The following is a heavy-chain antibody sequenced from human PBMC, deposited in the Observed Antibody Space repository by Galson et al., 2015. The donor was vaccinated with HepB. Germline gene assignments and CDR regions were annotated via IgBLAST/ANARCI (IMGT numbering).Heavy chain of an antibody. J-gene: IGHJ3*02. CDR3: ARGFNPSTDAFDI. Sequence: SLRLSCAASGFTFSSYAMHWVRQAPGKGLEWVAVISYDGSNKYYADSVKGRFTISRDNSKNTLYLQMNSLRAEDTAVYYCARGFNPSTDAFDIWGQGTMVTVSS. CDR2: ISYDGSNK. V-gene: IGHV3-30*04. CDR1: GFTFSSYA.